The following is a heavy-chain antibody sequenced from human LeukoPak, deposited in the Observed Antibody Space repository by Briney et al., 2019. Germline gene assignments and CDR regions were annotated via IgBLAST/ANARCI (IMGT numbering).Heavy chain of an antibody. CDR1: GGTLSSYA. Sequence: SVKVSCKASGGTLSSYAISWVRQAPGQGLEWMGRIIPILGIANYAQKFQGRVTITADKSTSTAYMELSSLRSEDTAVYYCARETYCGGDCYSELWFDPWGQGTLVTVSS. J-gene: IGHJ5*02. D-gene: IGHD2-21*02. CDR2: IIPILGIA. V-gene: IGHV1-69*04. CDR3: ARETYCGGDCYSELWFDP.